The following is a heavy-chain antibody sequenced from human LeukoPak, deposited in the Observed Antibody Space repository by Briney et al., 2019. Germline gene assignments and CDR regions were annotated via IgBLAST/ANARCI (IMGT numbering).Heavy chain of an antibody. CDR2: ISGSDGST. D-gene: IGHD3-10*01. J-gene: IGHJ5*02. V-gene: IGHV3-23*01. Sequence: PGGSLRLSCAASGFTFDDYGVSWVRQAPGKGLEWVSGISGSDGSTNYADSVKGRFTISRENSKNTLYLQMNSLRAEDTAVYYCAKGGVWFGNSNPWGQGTLVTVSS. CDR1: GFTFDDYG. CDR3: AKGGVWFGNSNP.